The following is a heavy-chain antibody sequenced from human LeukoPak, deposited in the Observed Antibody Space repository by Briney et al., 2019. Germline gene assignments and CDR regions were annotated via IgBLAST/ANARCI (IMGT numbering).Heavy chain of an antibody. Sequence: SETLSLTCTVSGGSISSNSNYWGWIRQPPGKGLEWIGSMYDSGSTYYNPSLKSRVTISVDTSKNQFSLKLSSVTAADTAVYYCARQNIYCSRTSCYEVDWFDPWGQGTLVTVSS. D-gene: IGHD2-2*01. V-gene: IGHV4-39*01. CDR3: ARQNIYCSRTSCYEVDWFDP. J-gene: IGHJ5*02. CDR1: GGSISSNSNY. CDR2: MYDSGST.